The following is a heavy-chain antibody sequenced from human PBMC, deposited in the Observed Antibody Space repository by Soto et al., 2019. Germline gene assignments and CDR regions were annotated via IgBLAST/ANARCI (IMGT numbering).Heavy chain of an antibody. CDR2: INGGGGNT. D-gene: IGHD6-19*01. Sequence: EVQLLESGGGLVQPGGSLRLSCAASGFTFSSYAMSWVRQTPGKGLEWVSGINGGGGNTYYADSVTGRFTISRDNSRNTLYLQMNSLRAADTAIYYCAKDRGAGGRFSGIAVAGIPSWGQGTLVTVSS. J-gene: IGHJ5*02. V-gene: IGHV3-23*01. CDR3: AKDRGAGGRFSGIAVAGIPS. CDR1: GFTFSSYA.